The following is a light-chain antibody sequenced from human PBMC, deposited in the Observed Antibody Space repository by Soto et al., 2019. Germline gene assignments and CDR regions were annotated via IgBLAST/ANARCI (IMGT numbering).Light chain of an antibody. Sequence: DIQMTQSPSSLSASVGDRVTISCRASQSIGRNLNWYQQKPGKAPKLLIFTSSSLQSGVPSRFGGSGSGTDFIFTISSLQPEDFATYYCQQSYSTPPTFGQGTKVDIK. CDR3: QQSYSTPPT. CDR2: TSS. V-gene: IGKV1-39*01. J-gene: IGKJ1*01. CDR1: QSIGRN.